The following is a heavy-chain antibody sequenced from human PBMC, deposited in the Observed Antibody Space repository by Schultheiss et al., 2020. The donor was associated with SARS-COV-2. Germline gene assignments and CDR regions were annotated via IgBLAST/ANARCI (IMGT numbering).Heavy chain of an antibody. D-gene: IGHD6-19*01. CDR3: ARFKQAVAAREYYYYGMDV. CDR2: IYYSGST. V-gene: IGHV4-59*01. Sequence: SETLSLTCAVYGGSFSGYYWSWIRQPPGKGLEWIGYIYYSGSTNYNPSLKRRVTISVDTSKNQFSLKLSSVTAADTAVYYCARFKQAVAAREYYYYGMDVWGQGSTVTVSS. J-gene: IGHJ6*02. CDR1: GGSFSGYY.